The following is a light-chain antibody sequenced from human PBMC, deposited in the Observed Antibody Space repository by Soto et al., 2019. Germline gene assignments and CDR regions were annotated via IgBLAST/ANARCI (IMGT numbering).Light chain of an antibody. Sequence: QSALTQPASVSGSPGQSITISCTGTSSDVGGYNYVSWYQQHPGKAPKLMIYDVSNRPSGVSNRFSGSKSGNTASLTISGFQAEDEADYYCSSYTSSLYVFGTGTKVTVL. CDR2: DVS. CDR3: SSYTSSLYV. CDR1: SSDVGGYNY. J-gene: IGLJ1*01. V-gene: IGLV2-14*01.